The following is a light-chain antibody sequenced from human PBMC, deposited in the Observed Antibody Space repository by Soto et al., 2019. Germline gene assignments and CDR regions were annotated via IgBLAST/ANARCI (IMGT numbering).Light chain of an antibody. CDR3: HQHNNWWT. Sequence: DIQMTQSPSTLSGSVGDRVTITCRASQTISSWLAWYQQKPGKAPKLLIYKASTLKSGVPSRFSGSGSGTEFTLTISSLQPDDFGVYYCHQHNNWWTFGQGTKVDI. CDR2: KAS. J-gene: IGKJ1*01. V-gene: IGKV1-5*03. CDR1: QTISSW.